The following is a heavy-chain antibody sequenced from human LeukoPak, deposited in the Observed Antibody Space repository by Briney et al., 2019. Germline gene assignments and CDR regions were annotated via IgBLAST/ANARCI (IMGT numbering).Heavy chain of an antibody. D-gene: IGHD5-12*01. CDR2: IKQDGSEK. Sequence: GVSLRLSCAASGFTFSSYWMNWVRQAPGKGLEWVANIKQDGSEKYYADSVKGRFTISRDNAKNSLYLQMNSLRAEDTAVYYCVVDIVADGFDYWGQGTLVTVSS. CDR1: GFTFSSYW. CDR3: VVDIVADGFDY. J-gene: IGHJ4*02. V-gene: IGHV3-7*02.